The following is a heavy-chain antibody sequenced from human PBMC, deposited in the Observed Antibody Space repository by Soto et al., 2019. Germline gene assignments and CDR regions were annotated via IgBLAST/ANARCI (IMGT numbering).Heavy chain of an antibody. CDR2: ISWNSGSI. CDR3: AKDINPYYVDYTWFDP. CDR1: GFTFDDYA. Sequence: EVQLVESGGGLVQPGRSLRLSCAASGFTFDDYAMHWVRQAPGKGLEWVSGISWNSGSIGYADSVKGRFTISRDNAKNSLYLQMNSLRAEDTALYYCAKDINPYYVDYTWFDPWGQGTLVTVSS. J-gene: IGHJ5*02. V-gene: IGHV3-9*01. D-gene: IGHD4-17*01.